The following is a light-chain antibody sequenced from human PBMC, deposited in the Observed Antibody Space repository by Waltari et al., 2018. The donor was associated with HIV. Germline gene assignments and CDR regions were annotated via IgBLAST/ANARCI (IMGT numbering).Light chain of an antibody. V-gene: IGKV3-11*01. CDR1: QSVITY. J-gene: IGKJ5*01. CDR3: QQRSNWPPT. CDR2: DAS. Sequence: NGLTQSQATMSLSPGERATLSCRASQSVITYLVWYQQKPGQAPRLLIYDASKRATGIPARFSGSGSGTDFTLTISILEPEDFTIYYCQQRSNWPPTFGQGTRLEIK.